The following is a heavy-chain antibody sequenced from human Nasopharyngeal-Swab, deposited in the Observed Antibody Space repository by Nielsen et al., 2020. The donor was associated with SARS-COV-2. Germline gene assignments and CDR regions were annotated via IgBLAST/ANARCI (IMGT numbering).Heavy chain of an antibody. CDR2: IYSGGST. Sequence: GGSLRLSCAASGFTVSSNYMSWVRQAPGKGLEWVSVIYSGGSTYYADSVKGRFTISRHNFKNTLYLQMNSLRAEDTAVYYCARGFTGTYYYYYMDVWGKGTTVTVSS. CDR3: ARGFTGTYYYYYMDV. V-gene: IGHV3-53*04. J-gene: IGHJ6*03. CDR1: GFTVSSNY. D-gene: IGHD3-9*01.